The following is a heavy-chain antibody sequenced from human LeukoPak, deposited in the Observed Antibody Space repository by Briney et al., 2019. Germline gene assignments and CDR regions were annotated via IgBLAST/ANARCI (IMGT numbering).Heavy chain of an antibody. Sequence: PGRSLRLSCAASGFTFSSYWMHWVRQAPGKGLVWVSRINSDGSSTSYADSVKGRFTISRDNAKNTLYLQMNSLRAEDTAVYYCARDSSVFQFDYWGQGTLVTVSS. J-gene: IGHJ4*02. V-gene: IGHV3-74*01. D-gene: IGHD2-21*01. CDR1: GFTFSSYW. CDR2: INSDGSST. CDR3: ARDSSVFQFDY.